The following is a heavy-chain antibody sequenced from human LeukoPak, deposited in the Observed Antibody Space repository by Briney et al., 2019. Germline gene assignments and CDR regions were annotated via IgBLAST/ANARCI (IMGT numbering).Heavy chain of an antibody. J-gene: IGHJ4*02. CDR1: GFTFRNYG. V-gene: IGHV3-33*01. CDR3: ASDIRSTYFND. CDR2: IWYDGSNQ. D-gene: IGHD4-17*01. Sequence: GRYLRLSCAASGFTFRNYGMHWVRQAPGKGLEWVAVIWYDGSNQYYADSVRGRVTISRANSKNILYLQMNSLRDEDMAVYYCASDIRSTYFNDWGQGTLVVVSS.